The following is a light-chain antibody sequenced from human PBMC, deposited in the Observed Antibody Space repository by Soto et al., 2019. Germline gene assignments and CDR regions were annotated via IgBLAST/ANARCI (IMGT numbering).Light chain of an antibody. J-gene: IGLJ1*01. Sequence: QSALTQPRSVSGSPGQSVTISCTGTSSDVGAYIYVSWYQQYPAKAPKVMIYDVGRRPSGVPDRFSGSKSGNTASLTISGLQAEDEAHYYCSSYTTSYFYVFGPGTKLTVL. V-gene: IGLV2-11*01. CDR3: SSYTTSYFYV. CDR2: DVG. CDR1: SSDVGAYIY.